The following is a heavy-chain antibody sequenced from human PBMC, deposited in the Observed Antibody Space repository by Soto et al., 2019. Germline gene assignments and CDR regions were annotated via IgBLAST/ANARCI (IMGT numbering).Heavy chain of an antibody. CDR2: ISAYNGNN. CDR1: GYTFTSYG. J-gene: IGHJ3*02. V-gene: IGHV1-18*01. D-gene: IGHD2-2*03. Sequence: ASVKVSCKASGYTFTSYGISWVRQAPGQGLEWMGWISAYNGNNNYAQKLQGRVTMTTDTSTSTAYMELRSLRSDDTAVYYCARDGYCSSTSCYAGDDAFDIWGQGTMVTVSS. CDR3: ARDGYCSSTSCYAGDDAFDI.